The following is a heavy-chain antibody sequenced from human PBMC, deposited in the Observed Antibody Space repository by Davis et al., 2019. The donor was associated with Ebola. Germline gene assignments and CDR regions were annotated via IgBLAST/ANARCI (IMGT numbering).Heavy chain of an antibody. CDR1: GFTFSNYA. D-gene: IGHD3-16*01. V-gene: IGHV3-23*01. CDR2: INDIGGNP. Sequence: LRLSCEVSGFTFSNYAMSWVRQAPGKGLQWVSGINDIGGNPQHADSVKGRFTISRDNSKNMLFLQMNSLRVEDTAVYYCAREMRGLGALDLWGQGTMVAVSS. CDR3: AREMRGLGALDL. J-gene: IGHJ3*01.